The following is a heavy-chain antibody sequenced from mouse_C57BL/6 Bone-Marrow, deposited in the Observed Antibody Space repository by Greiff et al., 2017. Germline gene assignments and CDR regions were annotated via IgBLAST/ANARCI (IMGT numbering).Heavy chain of an antibody. CDR3: ARDPLYYGNYDY. CDR2: ISDGGSYT. V-gene: IGHV5-4*01. Sequence: EVQLVESGGGLVKPGGSLKLSCAASGFTFSSYAMSWVRQTPEKRLEWVATISDGGSYTYYPDNVKGRFTISRDNAKNNLYLQMSQLKSEDTAMYYCARDPLYYGNYDYWGQGTTLTVSS. CDR1: GFTFSSYA. J-gene: IGHJ2*01. D-gene: IGHD2-1*01.